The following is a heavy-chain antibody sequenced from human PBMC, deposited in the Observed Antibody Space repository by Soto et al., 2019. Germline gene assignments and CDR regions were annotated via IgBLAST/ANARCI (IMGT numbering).Heavy chain of an antibody. V-gene: IGHV1-8*01. CDR3: ARGALDYDMRTFGY. Sequence: QVQLVQSGAEVKKPGASVKVSCKASGYTFTSYDINWVRQATGQGLEWMGWMNPNSGNTGYAQKFQGRVTMTRNTSISTAYMELSSLRSEDTAVYHCARGALDYDMRTFGYWGQGTLVTVSS. CDR1: GYTFTSYD. D-gene: IGHD3-9*01. CDR2: MNPNSGNT. J-gene: IGHJ4*02.